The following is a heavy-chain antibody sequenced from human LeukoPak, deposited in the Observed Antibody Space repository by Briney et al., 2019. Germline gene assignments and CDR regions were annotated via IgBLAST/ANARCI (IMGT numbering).Heavy chain of an antibody. D-gene: IGHD4-23*01. Sequence: PSETLSLTCVVSGYSISSGYFWGWIRQPPGKGLEWIATIYHSGSTFYNSSLKSRVTISVDTSKNQFSLKLSSVTAADTAVYYCARDYGGHAIFDYWGQGTLVTVSS. CDR2: IYHSGST. V-gene: IGHV4-38-2*01. J-gene: IGHJ4*02. CDR3: ARDYGGHAIFDY. CDR1: GYSISSGYF.